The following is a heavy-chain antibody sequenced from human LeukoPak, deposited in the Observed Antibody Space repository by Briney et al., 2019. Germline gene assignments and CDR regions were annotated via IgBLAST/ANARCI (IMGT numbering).Heavy chain of an antibody. CDR1: GFTFSGSA. CDR2: IRSKANSYAT. Sequence: SGGSLRLSCAASGFTFSGSAMHWVRQASGKGLEWVGRIRSKANSYATAYAASVKCRFTISRDDSKTTAYLQMNSLKTEDTAVYYCTIPPWTDWGHSWGQGTLVTVSS. D-gene: IGHD3/OR15-3a*01. V-gene: IGHV3-73*01. CDR3: TIPPWTDWGHS. J-gene: IGHJ5*02.